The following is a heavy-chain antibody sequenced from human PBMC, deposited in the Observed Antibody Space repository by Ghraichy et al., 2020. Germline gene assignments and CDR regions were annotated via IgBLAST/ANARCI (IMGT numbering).Heavy chain of an antibody. V-gene: IGHV3-23*01. CDR2: ISGSGTNT. Sequence: GGSLRLSCAAFGFSFSTYAMSWIRQAPGKGPEWVAAISGSGTNTYYPDSLWGRFTISRDNSKNTVYLQMSSLRAEDTAAYYCARHHEGSGSFDPWGQGTLVTVSS. CDR3: ARHHEGSGSFDP. J-gene: IGHJ5*02. CDR1: GFSFSTYA. D-gene: IGHD2-15*01.